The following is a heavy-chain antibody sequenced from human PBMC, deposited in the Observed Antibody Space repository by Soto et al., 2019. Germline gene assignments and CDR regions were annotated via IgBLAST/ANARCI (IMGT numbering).Heavy chain of an antibody. CDR2: LSYSGSP. CDR3: ARDRRVTMIVGGWYYYYGMDV. Sequence: SETLSLTCTVSGGSISSSTDYWGWIRQPAGKGLEWIGSLSYSGSPHYNPSLKSRVTISVDTSKNQFSLKLRSVTAADTALYYCARDRRVTMIVGGWYYYYGMDVWGQGTTVTVSS. D-gene: IGHD3-22*01. J-gene: IGHJ6*02. V-gene: IGHV4-39*02. CDR1: GGSISSSTDY.